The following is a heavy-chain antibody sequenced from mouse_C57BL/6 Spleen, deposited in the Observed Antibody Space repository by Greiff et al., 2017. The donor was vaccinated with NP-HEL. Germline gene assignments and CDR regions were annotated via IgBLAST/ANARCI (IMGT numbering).Heavy chain of an antibody. CDR2: INPSNGGT. D-gene: IGHD1-1*01. V-gene: IGHV1-53*01. CDR1: GYTFTSYW. CDR3: ARAGITADWDYAMDY. J-gene: IGHJ4*01. Sequence: QVQLKQPGPELVKPGASVKLSCKASGYTFTSYWMHWVKQRPGQGLEWIGKINPSNGGTNYNEKFKSKATLTVDKSSSTAYMELSSLTSEDSAVYYCARAGITADWDYAMDYWGQGTSVTVSS.